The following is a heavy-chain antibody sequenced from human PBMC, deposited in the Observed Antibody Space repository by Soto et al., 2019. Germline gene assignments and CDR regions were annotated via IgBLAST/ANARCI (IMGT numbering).Heavy chain of an antibody. J-gene: IGHJ4*02. CDR2: IFSNDEK. D-gene: IGHD6-19*01. V-gene: IGHV2-26*01. CDR3: ARIQEEGLYGENFSGWDFDY. Sequence: QVTLKESGPVLVKPTETLTLTCTVSGFSLSNARMGVSWIRQPPGKALEWLAHIFSNDEKSYSTSLKSRLTISKDTSKSQVVLTMTNMDPVDTATYYCARIQEEGLYGENFSGWDFDYWGQGTLVTVSS. CDR1: GFSLSNARMG.